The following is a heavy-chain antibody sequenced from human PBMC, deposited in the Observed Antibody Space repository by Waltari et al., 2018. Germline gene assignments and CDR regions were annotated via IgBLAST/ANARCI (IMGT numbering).Heavy chain of an antibody. J-gene: IGHJ4*02. CDR3: ACSGYYYGSGSHQDQYYFDY. D-gene: IGHD3-10*01. V-gene: IGHV4-38-2*01. CDR1: GYSISSGYY. CDR2: IYHSGST. Sequence: QVQLQESGPGLVKPSETLSLTCAVSGYSISSGYYWGWIRQPPGKGLEWIGSIYHSGSTYYNPSLKSRVTISVDTSKNQFSLKLSSVTAADTAVYYCACSGYYYGSGSHQDQYYFDYWGQGTLVTVSS.